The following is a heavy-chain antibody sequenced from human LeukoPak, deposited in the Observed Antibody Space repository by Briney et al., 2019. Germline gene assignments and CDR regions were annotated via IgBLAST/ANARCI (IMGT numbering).Heavy chain of an antibody. V-gene: IGHV6-1*01. CDR1: GDSVSSNSAA. D-gene: IGHD6-6*01. CDR2: TYYRSKWYN. CDR3: ARYSSSSGASLGSFDY. J-gene: IGHJ4*02. Sequence: SQTLSLTCAISGDSVSSNSAAWNWNRQSPSRGLEWLGRTYYRSKWYNDYAVSVKSRITINPDTSKNQFSLQLNSVTPEDTAVYYCARYSSSSGASLGSFDYWGQGTLVTVSS.